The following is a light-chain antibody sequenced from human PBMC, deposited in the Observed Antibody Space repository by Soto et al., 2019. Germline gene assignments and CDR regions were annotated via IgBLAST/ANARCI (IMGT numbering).Light chain of an antibody. Sequence: GDRVTITCRASQGISSALAWYQQTPGKPPKLLIYDASRLAIGVPSRFSGSGSVTDFTLTISSLPPEDFATYYCQQFNNSPFTFGPGTKVDIK. J-gene: IGKJ3*01. CDR2: DAS. CDR1: QGISSA. V-gene: IGKV1D-13*01. CDR3: QQFNNSPFT.